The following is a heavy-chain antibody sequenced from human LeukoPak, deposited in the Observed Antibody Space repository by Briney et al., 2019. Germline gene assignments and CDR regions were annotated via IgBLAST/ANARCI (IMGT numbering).Heavy chain of an antibody. J-gene: IGHJ4*02. CDR2: ISYDGSNK. Sequence: PGGSLRLSCAASGFTFSSYAMHWVRQAPGKGLEWVAVISYDGSNKYYADSVKGRFTISRDNSKNTLYLQMNSLRAEDTAVYYCARWVGQPDYWGQGILVTVSS. D-gene: IGHD1-26*01. CDR1: GFTFSSYA. CDR3: ARWVGQPDY. V-gene: IGHV3-30-3*01.